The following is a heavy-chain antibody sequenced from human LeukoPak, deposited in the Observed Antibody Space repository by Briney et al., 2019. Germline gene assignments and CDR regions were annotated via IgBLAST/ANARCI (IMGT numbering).Heavy chain of an antibody. CDR3: ARGGGRTRADY. D-gene: IGHD1-1*01. Sequence: SETLSLTRTISGDSISSYYWSWIRHPPGKGLEWIGYIYYSGSTNYNPSLKSRVTISVDTSKNQFSLKLSSVTAADTAVYYCARGGGRTRADYWGQGTLVTVSS. V-gene: IGHV4-59*01. CDR1: GDSISSYY. CDR2: IYYSGST. J-gene: IGHJ4*02.